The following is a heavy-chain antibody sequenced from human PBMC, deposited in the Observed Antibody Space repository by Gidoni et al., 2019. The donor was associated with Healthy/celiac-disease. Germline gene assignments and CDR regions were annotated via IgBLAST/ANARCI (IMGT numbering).Heavy chain of an antibody. CDR3: ARLGGDIVVVPAAIPYYYYGMDV. CDR2: INQSGST. V-gene: IGHV4-34*01. D-gene: IGHD2-2*02. J-gene: IGHJ6*02. Sequence: QVPPQQWGAGLLKPSETLSLPCAAYGGSFSGYYWSWIPQPPGQGLEWIGEINQSGSTNYNPSLKSRVTRSGDTSKNQFSLKLSSVTAADTAVYYCARLGGDIVVVPAAIPYYYYGMDVWGQGTTVTVSS. CDR1: GGSFSGYY.